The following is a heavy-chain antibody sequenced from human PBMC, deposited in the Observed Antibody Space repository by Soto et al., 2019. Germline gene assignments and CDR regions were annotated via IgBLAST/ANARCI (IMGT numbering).Heavy chain of an antibody. CDR3: ARVMIAEAITFDY. V-gene: IGHV3-66*01. J-gene: IGHJ4*02. CDR2: IYSGGST. D-gene: IGHD6-13*01. CDR1: GFTVSSNY. Sequence: GGSLRLSCAASGFTVSSNYMSWVRQAPGKGLEWVSVIYSGGSTYYADSVKGRFTISRDNSKNTLYLQMNSLRAEDTAVYYCARVMIAEAITFDYWGQGTLVTVSS.